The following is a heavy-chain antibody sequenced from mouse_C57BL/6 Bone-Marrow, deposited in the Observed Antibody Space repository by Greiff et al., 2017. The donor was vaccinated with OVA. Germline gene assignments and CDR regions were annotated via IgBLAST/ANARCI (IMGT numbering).Heavy chain of an antibody. CDR3: AKGGLRGYFDY. CDR2: INPSSGYT. CDR1: GYTFTSYT. D-gene: IGHD2-4*01. J-gene: IGHJ2*01. Sequence: VKLQESGAELARPGASVKMSCKASGYTFTSYTMHWVKQRPGQGLEWIGYINPSSGYTKYNQKFKDKATLTADKSSSTAYMQLSSLTSEDSAVYYCAKGGLRGYFDYWGQGTTLTVSS. V-gene: IGHV1-4*01.